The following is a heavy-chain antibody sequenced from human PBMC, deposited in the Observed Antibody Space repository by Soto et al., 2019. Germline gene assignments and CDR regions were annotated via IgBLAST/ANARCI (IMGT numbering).Heavy chain of an antibody. V-gene: IGHV4-31*03. D-gene: IGHD6-13*01. Sequence: PSETLSLTCTVSGGSISSGGYYWSWIRQHPGKGLEWIGYIYYSGSTYYNPSLKSRVTISVDTSKNQFSLKLSSVTAADTAVYYCARHGIAAAGYSYYFDFWGQGTLVTVSS. CDR1: GGSISSGGYY. J-gene: IGHJ4*02. CDR3: ARHGIAAAGYSYYFDF. CDR2: IYYSGST.